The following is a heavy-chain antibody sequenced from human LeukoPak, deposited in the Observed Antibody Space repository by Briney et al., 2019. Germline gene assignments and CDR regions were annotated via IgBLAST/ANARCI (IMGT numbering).Heavy chain of an antibody. J-gene: IGHJ5*02. Sequence: SETLSLTCTVSGGSISSGGYYWSWIRQHPGKGLEWIGYIYYSGSTYYNPSLKSRVTISVDTSKNQFSLKLSSVTAADTAVYYCARRKRNIVVVPALNWFDPWGQGTLVTVSS. CDR1: GGSISSGGYY. CDR3: ARRKRNIVVVPALNWFDP. CDR2: IYYSGST. D-gene: IGHD2-2*01. V-gene: IGHV4-31*03.